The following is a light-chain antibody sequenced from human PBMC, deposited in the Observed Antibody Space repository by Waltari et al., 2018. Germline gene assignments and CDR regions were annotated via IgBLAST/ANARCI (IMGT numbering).Light chain of an antibody. J-gene: IGLJ3*02. CDR2: EVS. V-gene: IGLV2-14*03. CDR3: CAYAGKV. Sequence: QSGLTQPGSVSGSPGQSITISCIGTDSDVGAYDYVSWYQQHPGKAPRLILYEVSNRPSGVSSRFSGSKSANGASLTISGLQAEDEAHYYCCAYAGKVFGGGTRLTVL. CDR1: DSDVGAYDY.